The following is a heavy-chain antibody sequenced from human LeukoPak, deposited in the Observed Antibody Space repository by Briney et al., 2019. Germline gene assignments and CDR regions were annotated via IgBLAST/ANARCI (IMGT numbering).Heavy chain of an antibody. Sequence: PGGSLRLSCAASGFTFSSYWMSWVRQAPGKGLEWVANIKQDGSEKHYVDSVKGRFTISRDNAKNSLYLQMNGLRAEDTAVYYCARDHRVAGATGSSDYWGQGTLVTVSS. V-gene: IGHV3-7*01. CDR2: IKQDGSEK. D-gene: IGHD1-26*01. CDR3: ARDHRVAGATGSSDY. J-gene: IGHJ4*02. CDR1: GFTFSSYW.